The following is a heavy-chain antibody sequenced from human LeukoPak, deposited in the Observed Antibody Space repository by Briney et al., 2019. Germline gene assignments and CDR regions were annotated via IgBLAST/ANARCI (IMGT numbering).Heavy chain of an antibody. Sequence: GGSLILSCAASGFTLSSYAMSWVRQAPGKGLGWVSAISGSVGSTYYADSVKGRFTISRDNSKNTLYLQMNSLRAEDTAVYYCAKDHGYCSSTSCYTFGLIGAFDIWGQGTMVTVSS. J-gene: IGHJ3*02. CDR2: ISGSVGST. CDR1: GFTLSSYA. CDR3: AKDHGYCSSTSCYTFGLIGAFDI. D-gene: IGHD2-2*02. V-gene: IGHV3-23*01.